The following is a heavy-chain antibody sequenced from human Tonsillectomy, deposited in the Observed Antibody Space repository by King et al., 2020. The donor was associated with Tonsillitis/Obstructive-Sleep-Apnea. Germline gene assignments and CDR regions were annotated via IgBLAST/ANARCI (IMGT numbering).Heavy chain of an antibody. Sequence: VQLVQSGGGVVQPGRSLRLSCAASGFTFSSSGMHWVRQAPGKGREWVAVIWSDGSNKNYIDSVKGRFTISRDNSKNTLYLQMNSLRAEDSALYYCASTRGGKAFDIWGQGTLVTASS. CDR1: GFTFSSSG. V-gene: IGHV3-33*03. D-gene: IGHD2-15*01. CDR2: IWSDGSNK. J-gene: IGHJ3*02. CDR3: ASTRGGKAFDI.